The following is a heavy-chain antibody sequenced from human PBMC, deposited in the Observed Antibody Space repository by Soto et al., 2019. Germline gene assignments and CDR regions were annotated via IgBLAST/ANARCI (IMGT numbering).Heavy chain of an antibody. J-gene: IGHJ4*02. CDR1: GFTFSSYA. CDR3: AKVISMAVAGTIDY. CDR2: ISGSGDTT. V-gene: IGHV3-23*01. D-gene: IGHD6-19*01. Sequence: VGSLRLSCAASGFTFSSYAMTWVRQAPGKGLEWVSDISGSGDTTYYADSVKGRFTISRDSSKNTLYLQMISLRAEDTAVYYCAKVISMAVAGTIDYWGQGTQVTVSS.